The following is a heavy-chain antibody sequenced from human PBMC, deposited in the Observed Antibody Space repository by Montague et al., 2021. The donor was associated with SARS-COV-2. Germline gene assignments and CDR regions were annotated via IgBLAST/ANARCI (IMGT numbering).Heavy chain of an antibody. J-gene: IGHJ3*02. CDR1: GDSITTTNW. CDR2: IFHSGTT. V-gene: IGHV4-4*02. Sequence: SETLSLTCTVSGDSITTTNWWSWIRQSPGKGLEWIGEIFHSGTTNYNPSLKGRVSMSVDKSTNQFSLKLDSLTAADTALYFCARGAPGGYDSDWYGDAFDIWGRGTMVVVSS. CDR3: ARGAPGGYDSDWYGDAFDI. D-gene: IGHD6-19*01.